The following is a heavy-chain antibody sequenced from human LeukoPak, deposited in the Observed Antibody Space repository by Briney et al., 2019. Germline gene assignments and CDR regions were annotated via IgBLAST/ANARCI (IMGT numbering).Heavy chain of an antibody. CDR3: AREVLLIAPLLTYYMDV. V-gene: IGHV4-61*02. CDR1: GGSISSGSYY. D-gene: IGHD4/OR15-4a*01. CDR2: IYTSGST. J-gene: IGHJ6*03. Sequence: SQTLSLTCTVSGGSISSGSYYWSWIRQPAGKGLEWIGRIYTSGSTNYNPSLKSRVTISVDTSKNQFSLKLSSVTAADTAVYYCAREVLLIAPLLTYYMDVWGKGTTVTVSS.